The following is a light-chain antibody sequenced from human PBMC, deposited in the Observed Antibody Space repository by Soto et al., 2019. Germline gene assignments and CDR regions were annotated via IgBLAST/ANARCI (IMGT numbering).Light chain of an antibody. CDR3: QSYDSSLSGNVV. J-gene: IGLJ2*01. CDR2: GSS. Sequence: QAVVTQPPSVSGAPGQRVTISCTGSSSNIGAGYDVHWYQQLPGTAPKLLIYGSSNRPSGVPDRFSGSKSGTSASLAITGLQAEDESDYYCQSYDSSLSGNVVFGGGTKVTVL. CDR1: SSNIGAGYD. V-gene: IGLV1-40*01.